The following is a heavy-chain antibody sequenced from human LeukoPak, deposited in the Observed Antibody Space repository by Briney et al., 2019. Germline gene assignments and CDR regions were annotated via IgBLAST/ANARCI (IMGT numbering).Heavy chain of an antibody. CDR2: FDPEDGET. CDR1: GYTLTELS. CDR3: AIYYYDSSGYYASDALDV. V-gene: IGHV1-24*01. D-gene: IGHD3-22*01. J-gene: IGHJ3*01. Sequence: ASVKVSCKVSGYTLTELSMHWVRQAPGKGLEWMGGFDPEDGETIYAQKFQGRVSITTDESTSTAYMDLNSLRSEDTAVYYCAIYYYDSSGYYASDALDVWGQGTMVTVSS.